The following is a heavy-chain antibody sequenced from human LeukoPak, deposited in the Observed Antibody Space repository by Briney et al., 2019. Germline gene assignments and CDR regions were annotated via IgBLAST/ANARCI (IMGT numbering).Heavy chain of an antibody. CDR3: ARRYYRGATPYYFDY. CDR2: IYPGDSDT. D-gene: IGHD2-15*01. Sequence: GESLKISCKGSGXSFTNYWIGWVRQMPGKGLEWMGIIYPGDSDTRYSPSFQGQVTISADKSINTAYLQWSSLRASDTAMYYCARRYYRGATPYYFDYWGQGSLVTVSS. J-gene: IGHJ4*02. CDR1: GXSFTNYW. V-gene: IGHV5-51*01.